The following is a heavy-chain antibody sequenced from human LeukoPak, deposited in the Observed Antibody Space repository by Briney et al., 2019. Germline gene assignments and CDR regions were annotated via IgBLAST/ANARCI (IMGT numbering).Heavy chain of an antibody. D-gene: IGHD3-3*01. CDR1: GGSISSYY. Sequence: PSETLSLTCTVSGGSISSYYWSWIRQPPGKGQEWIGYIYYSGSTNYNPSLKSRVTISVDTSKNQFSLKLSSVTAADTAVYDFLRAWGCYDFWSGYPTYFDYWGQGTLVTVSS. J-gene: IGHJ4*02. CDR2: IYYSGST. V-gene: IGHV4-59*01. CDR3: LRAWGCYDFWSGYPTYFDY.